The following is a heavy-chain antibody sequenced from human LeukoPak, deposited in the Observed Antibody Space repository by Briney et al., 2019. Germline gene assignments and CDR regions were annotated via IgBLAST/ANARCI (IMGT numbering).Heavy chain of an antibody. CDR3: ARSTWFRPLRFLEWSNRGHLSYYYYYMDV. CDR2: IIPIFGTP. J-gene: IGHJ6*03. D-gene: IGHD3-3*01. CDR1: GGTFGSYV. V-gene: IGHV1-69*06. Sequence: GSSVKVSCKASGGTFGSYVISWVRQAPGHGLEWMGGIIPIFGTPNYAQKFQGRVTITADKSTSTAYMELSSLRSEDTAVYYCARSTWFRPLRFLEWSNRGHLSYYYYYMDVWGKGTTVTVSS.